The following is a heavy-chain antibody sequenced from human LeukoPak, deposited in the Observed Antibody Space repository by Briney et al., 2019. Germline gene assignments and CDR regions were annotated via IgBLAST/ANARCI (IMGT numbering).Heavy chain of an antibody. J-gene: IGHJ4*02. CDR3: ARSGDLYYYGSGSYYNV. CDR2: IYTSGST. Sequence: SESLSLTCTVSGGSISGYYWSWIRQPPGKGLEWTGYIYTSGSTNYNPSLKSRVTISVDTSKNQFSLKLSSVTAADTAVYYCARSGDLYYYGSGSYYNVWGQGTLVTVSS. V-gene: IGHV4-4*09. D-gene: IGHD3-10*01. CDR1: GGSISGYY.